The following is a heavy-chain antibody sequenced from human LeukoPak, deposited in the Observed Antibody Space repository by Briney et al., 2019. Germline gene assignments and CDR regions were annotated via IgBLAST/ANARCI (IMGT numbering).Heavy chain of an antibody. CDR1: GYTFTGYY. CDR2: INPNSGGT. J-gene: IGHJ4*02. V-gene: IGHV1-2*02. Sequence: ASVKVSCKASGYTFTGYYMHWVRQAPGQGLEWMGWINPNSGGTNYAQKFQGRVTMTRDTSISTAYMELSRLRSDDTAVYYCATSWGYNTRGGDYFDYWGQGTLVTVSS. D-gene: IGHD5-24*01. CDR3: ATSWGYNTRGGDYFDY.